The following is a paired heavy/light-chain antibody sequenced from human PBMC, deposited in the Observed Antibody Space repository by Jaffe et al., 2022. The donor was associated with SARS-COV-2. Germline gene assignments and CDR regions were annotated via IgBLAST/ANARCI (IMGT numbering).Heavy chain of an antibody. J-gene: IGHJ5*02. Sequence: EVQLVESGGGLVQPGRSLRLSCAATGFTFDDYAMHWVRQAPGKGLEWISGISWNSNTMGYADSVKGRFTISRDNAKNSLSLQMDSLGAEDTALYYCVKDSRPSWFGELGNWFDPWGQGTLVTVSS. V-gene: IGHV3-9*01. D-gene: IGHD3-10*01. CDR2: ISWNSNTM. CDR3: VKDSRPSWFGELGNWFDP. CDR1: GFTFDDYA.
Light chain of an antibody. CDR1: SSNIGRNV. CDR3: AAWDDSLNGYV. V-gene: IGLV1-44*01. J-gene: IGLJ1*01. CDR2: SNN. Sequence: QSVLTQPTSASGTPGQRVSISCSGSSSNIGRNVVNWYQQLPGTAPKLLIYSNNLRPSGVPDRFSGSKSGTSASLAVSGLQSEDEADYYCAAWDDSLNGYVFGPGTKVTVL.